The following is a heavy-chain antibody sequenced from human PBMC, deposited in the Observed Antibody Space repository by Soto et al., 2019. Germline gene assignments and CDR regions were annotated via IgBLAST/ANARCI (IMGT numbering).Heavy chain of an antibody. Sequence: QVQLVQSGAEVKKPGASVKVSCKASGYTFTSYGISWVRQAPGQGLEWMGWISAYNGNTNYAQKLQGRVTMTTDTATSTAYMELRSLRSDDTAVYYCARETVTAGWYYSGMDVWGQGTTVTVSS. CDR2: ISAYNGNT. CDR1: GYTFTSYG. J-gene: IGHJ6*02. D-gene: IGHD2-21*02. V-gene: IGHV1-18*01. CDR3: ARETVTAGWYYSGMDV.